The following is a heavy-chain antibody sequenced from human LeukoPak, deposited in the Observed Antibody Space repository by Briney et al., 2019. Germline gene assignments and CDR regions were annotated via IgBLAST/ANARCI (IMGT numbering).Heavy chain of an antibody. Sequence: SETLSLTCAVYGGSFSGYYWSWIRQPPGKVLEWIGEINHSGSTNYNPSLKSRVTISVDTSKNQFSLKLSSVTAADTAVYYCARDARMYYDFWSGYYTGYYMDVWGKGTTVTVSS. D-gene: IGHD3-3*01. J-gene: IGHJ6*03. CDR3: ARDARMYYDFWSGYYTGYYMDV. V-gene: IGHV4-34*01. CDR1: GGSFSGYY. CDR2: INHSGST.